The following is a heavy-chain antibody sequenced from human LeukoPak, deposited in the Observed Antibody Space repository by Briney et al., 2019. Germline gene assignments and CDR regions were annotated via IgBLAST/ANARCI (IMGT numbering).Heavy chain of an antibody. Sequence: GESLKISCKGSGYSFTSYWIGWVRQMPGKGLEWMGIIYPGDSDTRYSPSFQCQATISADKSISTAYLQWSSLKASDNAMYYCARRRYSYGEPFDYWGQGTLVTVSS. CDR1: GYSFTSYW. V-gene: IGHV5-51*01. CDR2: IYPGDSDT. D-gene: IGHD5-18*01. J-gene: IGHJ4*02. CDR3: ARRRYSYGEPFDY.